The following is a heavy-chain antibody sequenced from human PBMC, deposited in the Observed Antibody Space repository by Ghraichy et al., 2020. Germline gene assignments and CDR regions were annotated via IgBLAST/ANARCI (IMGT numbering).Heavy chain of an antibody. CDR1: GGSISSYY. D-gene: IGHD5-24*01. J-gene: IGHJ4*02. Sequence: SETLSLTCTVSGGSISSYYWSWIRQPPGKGLEWIGYIYYSGSTNYNPSLKSRVTISVDTSKNQFSLKLSSVTAADTAVYYCARDGGGRDGYKPDFDYWGQGTLVTVSS. CDR2: IYYSGST. V-gene: IGHV4-59*01. CDR3: ARDGGGRDGYKPDFDY.